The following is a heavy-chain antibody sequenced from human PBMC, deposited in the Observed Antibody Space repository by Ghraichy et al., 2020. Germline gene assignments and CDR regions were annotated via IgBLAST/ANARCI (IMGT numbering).Heavy chain of an antibody. D-gene: IGHD3-10*01. CDR1: GFTFSSYT. V-gene: IGHV3-23*01. CDR2: ITGSGAYT. Sequence: LSLTCAASGFTFSSYTMSWVRQAPGKGLEWVSTITGSGAYTYYADSVKGRFTIPRDNSKNTLSLQMNSLRAEDTAMYFCAKLLGNNMIRALDYWGQGTLVTVSS. CDR3: AKLLGNNMIRALDY. J-gene: IGHJ4*02.